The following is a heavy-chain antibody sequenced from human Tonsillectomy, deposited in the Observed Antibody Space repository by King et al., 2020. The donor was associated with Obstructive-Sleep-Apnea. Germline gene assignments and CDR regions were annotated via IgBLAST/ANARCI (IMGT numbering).Heavy chain of an antibody. V-gene: IGHV1-69*09. D-gene: IGHD3-10*01. J-gene: IGHJ4*02. Sequence: VQLVQSGTEVKTPGSSVKVSCKASGGVFDNHVINWVRQAPGQGLEWLGRISPLLGITDYAQRFQDKVTITADKSTDIVYMKLSGLKSEDTAMYYCARDPRGFGVGYGHTFDTWGQGSLVVVSS. CDR3: ARDPRGFGVGYGHTFDT. CDR2: ISPLLGIT. CDR1: GGVFDNHV.